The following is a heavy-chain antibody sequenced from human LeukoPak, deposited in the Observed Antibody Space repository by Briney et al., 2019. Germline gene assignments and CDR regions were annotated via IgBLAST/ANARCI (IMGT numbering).Heavy chain of an antibody. Sequence: GGSLRLSCAASGFTFSGSAMHWVRQASGKGLEWVGRIGSKANSYATAYAASVKGRFTLSRDDSKNTAYLQMNSLKTEDTAVYYCTRLMESTYDSSGYDYWGQGTLVTVSS. CDR1: GFTFSGSA. CDR3: TRLMESTYDSSGYDY. D-gene: IGHD3-22*01. V-gene: IGHV3-73*01. CDR2: IGSKANSYAT. J-gene: IGHJ4*02.